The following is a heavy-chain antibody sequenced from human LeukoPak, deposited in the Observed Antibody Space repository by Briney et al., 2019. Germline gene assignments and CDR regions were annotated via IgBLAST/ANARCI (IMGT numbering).Heavy chain of an antibody. CDR1: GYTFTNYY. CDR2: IIPIFGTA. CDR3: ARDYGKFSHWFDP. J-gene: IGHJ5*02. D-gene: IGHD4-17*01. Sequence: GASVKVSCKASGYTFTNYYIHWVRQAPGQGLEWMGGIIPIFGTANYAQKFQGRVTITADESTSTAYMELSSLRSEDTAVYYCARDYGKFSHWFDPWGQGTLVTVSS. V-gene: IGHV1-69*13.